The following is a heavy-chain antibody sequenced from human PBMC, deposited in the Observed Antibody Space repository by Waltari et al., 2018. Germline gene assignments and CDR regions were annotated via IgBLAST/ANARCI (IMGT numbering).Heavy chain of an antibody. V-gene: IGHV1-2*06. CDR1: GYTFTGYY. D-gene: IGHD6-6*01. J-gene: IGHJ5*02. CDR2: INPNSGGT. CDR3: ARVPPSIAARPNWFDP. Sequence: QVQLVQSGAEVKKPGASVKVSCKASGYTFTGYYMHWVRQAPGQGLEWMGRINPNSGGTNYAQKFQGRVTMTRDTSISTAYMELSRLRSDDTAVYYCARVPPSIAARPNWFDPWGQGTLVTVSS.